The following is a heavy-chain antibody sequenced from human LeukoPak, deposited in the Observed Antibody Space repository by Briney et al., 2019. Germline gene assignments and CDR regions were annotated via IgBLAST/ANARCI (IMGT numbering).Heavy chain of an antibody. CDR1: EFTFSTYA. J-gene: IGHJ6*02. V-gene: IGHV3-23*01. Sequence: GGSLRLSCAASEFTFSTYAMNWVRQAPGKGLEWASGLSGNGGITYYADSVRGRFTISRDNTKNTLYLEMKSLRGEDTAIYYCAKSSGPGGYYYYGVDVWGQGTTVTVSS. CDR2: LSGNGGIT. CDR3: AKSSGPGGYYYYGVDV. D-gene: IGHD3-22*01.